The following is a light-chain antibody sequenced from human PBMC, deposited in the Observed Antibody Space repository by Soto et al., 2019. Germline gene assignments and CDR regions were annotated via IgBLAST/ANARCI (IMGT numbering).Light chain of an antibody. J-gene: IGKJ5*01. CDR2: DAS. Sequence: DIQMTQSPSSLSASVEDRAILPCRASQSISNHFNWYQQPPGRAPKLLIYDASNSEAGVPSRFRGSGSGTDFTSTISRLQPEDIATYDCQQYENLPTFGQGTRLEI. V-gene: IGKV1-33*01. CDR1: QSISNH. CDR3: QQYENLPT.